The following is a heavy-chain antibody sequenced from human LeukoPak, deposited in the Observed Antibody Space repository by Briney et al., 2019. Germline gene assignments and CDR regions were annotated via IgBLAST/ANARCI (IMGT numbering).Heavy chain of an antibody. CDR3: ARVVRGVMRATYYFDY. CDR1: GYSLTGYY. D-gene: IGHD3-10*01. Sequence: ASVKVSCKASGYSLTGYYIHWVRQAPGQGLEWMGWINPNSGGTNYAQKFQGRVTMTRDTSISTAYMELSRLRSDDTAVYYCARVVRGVMRATYYFDYWGQGTLVTVSS. J-gene: IGHJ4*02. CDR2: INPNSGGT. V-gene: IGHV1-2*02.